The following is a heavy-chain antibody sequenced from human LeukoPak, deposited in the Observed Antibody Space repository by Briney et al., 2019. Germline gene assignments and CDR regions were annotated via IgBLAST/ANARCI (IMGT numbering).Heavy chain of an antibody. CDR2: INPNSGGT. V-gene: IGHV1-2*02. CDR1: GYTFTGYY. J-gene: IGHJ4*02. CDR3: ARDSEEWELGYYFDY. D-gene: IGHD1-26*01. Sequence: ASVKVSCKASGYTFTGYYMHWVRQAPGQGLEWMGWINPNSGGTNYAQKFQGRVTMTRDTSISTAYMELSRLRSDDTAVYYCARDSEEWELGYYFDYWGQGTLVTVSS.